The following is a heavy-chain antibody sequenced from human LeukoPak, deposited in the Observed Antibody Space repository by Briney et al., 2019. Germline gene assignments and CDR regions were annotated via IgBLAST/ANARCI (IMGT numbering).Heavy chain of an antibody. CDR3: ARGSAAYYGSGSYYNEHGY. Sequence: ASVKFSCKASGYTFTSYYMHWVRQAPGQGLEWMGIINPSGGSTSYAQKFQGGVTMTRDTSTSTVYMELSSLRSEDTAVYYCARGSAAYYGSGSYYNEHGYWGQGTLVTVSS. V-gene: IGHV1-46*01. D-gene: IGHD3-10*01. CDR2: INPSGGST. CDR1: GYTFTSYY. J-gene: IGHJ4*02.